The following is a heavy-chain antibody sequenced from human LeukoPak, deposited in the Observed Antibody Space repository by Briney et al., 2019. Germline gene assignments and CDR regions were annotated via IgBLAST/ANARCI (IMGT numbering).Heavy chain of an antibody. J-gene: IGHJ3*02. D-gene: IGHD1-1*01. CDR3: ARDTAGGDDAFDI. CDR1: GGSISNYY. CDR2: IYYSGST. Sequence: TSETLSLTCTVSGGSISNYYWSWIRQPPGKGLEWIGYIYYSGSTNYNPSLKSRVTMSVDTSKNQFSLKLSSVTAADTAVYYCARDTAGGDDAFDIWGQGTMVTVSS. V-gene: IGHV4-59*12.